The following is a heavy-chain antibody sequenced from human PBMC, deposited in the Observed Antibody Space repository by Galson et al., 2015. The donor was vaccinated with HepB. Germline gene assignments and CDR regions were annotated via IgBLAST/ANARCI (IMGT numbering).Heavy chain of an antibody. V-gene: IGHV1-8*01. CDR1: GYTFTSYD. Sequence: SVKVSCKASGYTFTSYDINWVRQATGQGLEWMGWMNPNSGNTGYAQKFQGRVTMTRNTSISTAYMELSSLRSEDTAVYYCARHSSSSGVGIDYWGQGTLVTVSS. D-gene: IGHD6-6*01. CDR3: ARHSSSSGVGIDY. J-gene: IGHJ4*02. CDR2: MNPNSGNT.